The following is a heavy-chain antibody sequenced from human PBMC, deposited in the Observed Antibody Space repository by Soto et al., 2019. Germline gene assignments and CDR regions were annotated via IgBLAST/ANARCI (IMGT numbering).Heavy chain of an antibody. D-gene: IGHD1-26*01. V-gene: IGHV3-13*01. CDR3: ARGPSAWAPGYYYYMDV. CDR1: GFTFSSYD. Sequence: GGSLRLSCVASGFTFSSYDMHWVRQATGKGLEWVSAIGTAGDTYYPGSVKGRFTISRENAKNSLYLQMNSLRAGDTAVYYCARGPSAWAPGYYYYMDVWGKGTTVTVSS. CDR2: IGTAGDT. J-gene: IGHJ6*03.